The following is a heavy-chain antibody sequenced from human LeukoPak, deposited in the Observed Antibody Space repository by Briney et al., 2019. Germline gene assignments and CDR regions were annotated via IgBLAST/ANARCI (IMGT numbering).Heavy chain of an antibody. CDR3: ARDLSSTSNWELDY. V-gene: IGHV1-2*06. D-gene: IGHD7-27*01. Sequence: ASVKVSCKASGYTFTGYFMHWLRQAPGQGLEWMGRINPNSGDTNYAQNFQGRVTMNRDTSISTAYMELSRLRSDDTAVYYCARDLSSTSNWELDYWGQGTLVTVSS. CDR2: INPNSGDT. CDR1: GYTFTGYF. J-gene: IGHJ4*02.